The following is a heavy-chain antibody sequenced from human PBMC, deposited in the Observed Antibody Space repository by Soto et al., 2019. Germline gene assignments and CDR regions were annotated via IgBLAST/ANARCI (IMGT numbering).Heavy chain of an antibody. CDR2: IFYSDSF. Sequence: QVQLQESGPGLVKSSQTLSLTCTVSGGSLSSGGSYWSWIRQRPGKGLEWIGYIFYSDSFYYTPSLKGRVAILAATSNNQFTLKLLSVTDADTPVYYCPRAPECPPLVRVVRPYFFDFLGQGSLVTVSS. J-gene: IGHJ4*02. CDR1: GGSLSSGGSY. V-gene: IGHV4-31*03. D-gene: IGHD3-3*01. CDR3: PRAPECPPLVRVVRPYFFDF.